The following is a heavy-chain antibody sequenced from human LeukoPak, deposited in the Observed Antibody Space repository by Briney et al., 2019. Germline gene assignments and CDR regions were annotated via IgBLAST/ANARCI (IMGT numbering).Heavy chain of an antibody. J-gene: IGHJ4*02. CDR2: IVTSDSYT. Sequence: GESLRISCKGSGYSFTNYWISWVRQMPGKCLECMGNIVTSDSYTSYSPSFQGHVTISADKSISTAYLQWSSLKASDTAMYYCARHSSSWYDDYWGQGTLVTVSS. CDR1: GYSFTNYW. CDR3: ARHSSSWYDDY. V-gene: IGHV5-10-1*01. D-gene: IGHD6-13*01.